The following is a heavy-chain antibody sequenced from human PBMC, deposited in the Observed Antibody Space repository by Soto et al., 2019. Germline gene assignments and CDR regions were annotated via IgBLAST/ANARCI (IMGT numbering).Heavy chain of an antibody. CDR2: IKKDGSRT. Sequence: EAQLVESGGGLVQPGGSLRLSCEASGFSLGSYWMTWVRQAPGKGLEWVANIKKDGSRTSYLDSVRGRFTISRANVGNSLSLQMDSLRAEDTGLYFCARDVSPGTSTLYLDALDIWGQGTMVTVSS. D-gene: IGHD2-8*01. J-gene: IGHJ3*02. CDR1: GFSLGSYW. CDR3: ARDVSPGTSTLYLDALDI. V-gene: IGHV3-7*05.